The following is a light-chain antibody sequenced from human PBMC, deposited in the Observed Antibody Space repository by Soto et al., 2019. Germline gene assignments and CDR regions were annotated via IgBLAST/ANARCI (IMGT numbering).Light chain of an antibody. CDR3: WSYAGRYSLYV. CDR2: DVS. J-gene: IGLJ1*01. V-gene: IGLV2-11*01. CDR1: SSDVGGYNY. Sequence: QSALTQPRSVSGSPGQSVTISCTGTSSDVGGYNYVSWYQQHPGKAPKLKIYDVSKRPSGVPEPFSGSKSGNTASLTISGLQAEDEYDYYCWSYAGRYSLYVFGSGSKLTVL.